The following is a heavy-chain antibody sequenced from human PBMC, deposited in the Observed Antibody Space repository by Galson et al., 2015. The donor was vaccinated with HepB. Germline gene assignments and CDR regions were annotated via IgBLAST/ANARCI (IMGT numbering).Heavy chain of an antibody. CDR2: IKQDGSEK. CDR1: GFTFSSYW. Sequence: SLRLSCAASGFTFSSYWMSWVRQAPGTGLEWVANIKQDGSEKFYVDSVKGRFTIFRDNAKNSLYLQMSSLGAEDTAVYYCARVGPYSSSWYSFDSWGQGTLVTVSS. V-gene: IGHV3-7*01. D-gene: IGHD6-13*01. CDR3: ARVGPYSSSWYSFDS. J-gene: IGHJ4*02.